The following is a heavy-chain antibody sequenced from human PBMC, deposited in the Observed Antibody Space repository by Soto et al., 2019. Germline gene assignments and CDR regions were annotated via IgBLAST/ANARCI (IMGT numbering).Heavy chain of an antibody. D-gene: IGHD6-19*01. Sequence: QVQLQESGPGLVKPSETLSLNCTVSGGPISSYYWSWIRQSPGKGLEWIGYIYYSGSTNHNPSLKSRVTISVDTSKHQFSLELSSVTAADTAVYYCARGSSGWPPRLDYWGQGTLVTVSS. V-gene: IGHV4-59*01. CDR2: IYYSGST. J-gene: IGHJ4*02. CDR1: GGPISSYY. CDR3: ARGSSGWPPRLDY.